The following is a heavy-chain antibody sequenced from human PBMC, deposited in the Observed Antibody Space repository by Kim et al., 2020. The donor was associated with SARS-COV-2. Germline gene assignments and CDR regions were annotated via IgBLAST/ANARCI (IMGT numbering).Heavy chain of an antibody. J-gene: IGHJ3*02. Sequence: SQTLSLTCAISGDSVSSNSAAWNWIRQSPSRGLEWLGRTYYRSKWYNDYAVSVKSRITINPDTSKNQFSLQLNSVTPEDTAVYYCARATSCSGGSCYPDAFDIWGQGTMVTVSS. CDR1: GDSVSSNSAA. V-gene: IGHV6-1*01. CDR2: TYYRSKWYN. D-gene: IGHD2-15*01. CDR3: ARATSCSGGSCYPDAFDI.